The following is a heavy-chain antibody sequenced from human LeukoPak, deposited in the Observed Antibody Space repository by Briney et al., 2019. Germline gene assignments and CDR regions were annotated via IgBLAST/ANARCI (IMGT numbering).Heavy chain of an antibody. Sequence: SETLSLTCTVSGGSISSSSYYWGWIRQPPGKGLEWIGSIYYSGSTYYNPSLKSRVTISVDTSKNQFSLKLSSVTAADTAVYYCARLGGSGSYYNPTHFDYWGQGTLVTVSS. CDR1: GGSISSSSYY. J-gene: IGHJ4*02. CDR2: IYYSGST. CDR3: ARLGGSGSYYNPTHFDY. D-gene: IGHD3-10*01. V-gene: IGHV4-39*01.